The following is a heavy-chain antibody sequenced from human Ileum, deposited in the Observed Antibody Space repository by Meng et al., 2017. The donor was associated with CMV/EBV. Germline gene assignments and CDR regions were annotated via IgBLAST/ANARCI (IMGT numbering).Heavy chain of an antibody. CDR3: AGDPGLPNGMDV. Sequence: GGSLRLSCVASDFSVSDNYMSWVRQTPGKGLEWVSVIYGGDITSYADSVKGRFTISRDNSKNTLFLQMNNLRAEDTAVYYCAGDPGLPNGMDVWGQGTRVTIAS. CDR1: DFSVSDNY. J-gene: IGHJ4*02. CDR2: IYGGDIT. V-gene: IGHV3-53*01. D-gene: IGHD4-11*01.